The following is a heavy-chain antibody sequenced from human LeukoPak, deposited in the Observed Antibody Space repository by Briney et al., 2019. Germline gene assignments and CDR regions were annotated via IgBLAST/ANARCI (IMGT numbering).Heavy chain of an antibody. CDR2: ISGSGGST. CDR3: AKDRRCSGGSCFSDY. J-gene: IGHJ4*02. CDR1: GFTSSSYA. D-gene: IGHD2-15*01. Sequence: PGGSLRLSCAASGFTSSSYAMSWVRQAPGKGLEWVSAISGSGGSTYYAESVKGRFTISRDNSTNTLYLQMNSLRAEDTAVYYCAKDRRCSGGSCFSDYWGQGTLVTVSS. V-gene: IGHV3-23*01.